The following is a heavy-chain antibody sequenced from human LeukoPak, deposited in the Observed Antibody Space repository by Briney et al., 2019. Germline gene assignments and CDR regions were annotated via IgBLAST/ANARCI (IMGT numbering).Heavy chain of an antibody. D-gene: IGHD2-8*01. CDR3: ARESVETLSATNWFDP. CDR2: INSDVSST. Sequence: QPGGSLRLSCAASGFTFSSYWMHWVRHAPGKGLVWVSRINSDVSSTSYADSVKGRFTISRVNAKNSLYLQINSLRAEDTAVYYCARESVETLSATNWFDPWGQRTLVTVSS. V-gene: IGHV3-74*01. J-gene: IGHJ5*02. CDR1: GFTFSSYW.